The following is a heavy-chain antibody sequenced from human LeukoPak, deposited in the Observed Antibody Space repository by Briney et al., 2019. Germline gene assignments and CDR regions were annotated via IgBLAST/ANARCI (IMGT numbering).Heavy chain of an antibody. CDR3: ARGPRRSVGATTSSLEY. CDR1: GYTFTSYG. D-gene: IGHD1-26*01. Sequence: SVKVSCKASGYTFTSYGISWVRQAPGQGLEWMRWISAYNGNTNYAQKLQGRVTMTTDTSTSTAYMELRSLRSDDTAVYYCARGPRRSVGATTSSLEYWGQGTLVTVSS. J-gene: IGHJ4*02. V-gene: IGHV1-18*01. CDR2: ISAYNGNT.